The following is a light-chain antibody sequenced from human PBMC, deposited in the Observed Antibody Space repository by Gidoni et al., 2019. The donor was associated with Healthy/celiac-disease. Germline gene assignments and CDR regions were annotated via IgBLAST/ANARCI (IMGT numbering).Light chain of an antibody. CDR2: DVS. J-gene: IGLJ2*01. Sequence: PGQSITISCTGTSRDVGGYNYVSWYQQHPGKAPKLMIYDVSNRPSEVSNRFSGSKSGNTASLTISGLQAEDEADYYGSSYTSSRTLVFGGGTKLTVL. CDR3: SSYTSSRTLV. CDR1: SRDVGGYNY. V-gene: IGLV2-14*03.